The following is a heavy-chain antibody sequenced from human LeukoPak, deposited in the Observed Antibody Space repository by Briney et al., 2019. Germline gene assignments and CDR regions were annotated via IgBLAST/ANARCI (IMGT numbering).Heavy chain of an antibody. CDR3: AREIGPYDSSGYYPRDFDY. CDR1: GYTFTSYY. J-gene: IGHJ4*02. V-gene: IGHV1-46*01. Sequence: ASVKVSCKASGYTFTSYYMHWVRQAPGQGLEWMGIINPSGGSTSYAQKFQGRVTMTRDTSTSTVYMELSSLRSEDTAVYYCAREIGPYDSSGYYPRDFDYWGQGTLVTVSS. CDR2: INPSGGST. D-gene: IGHD3-22*01.